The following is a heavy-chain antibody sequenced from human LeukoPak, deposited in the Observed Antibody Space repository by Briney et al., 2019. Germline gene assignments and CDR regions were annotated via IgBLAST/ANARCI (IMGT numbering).Heavy chain of an antibody. CDR1: GYSISSGYY. J-gene: IGHJ4*02. CDR3: ARDHYYDSSGYYSSISFDY. D-gene: IGHD3-22*01. Sequence: SETLSLTCTVSGYSISSGYYWGWIRQPPGKGLEWIGSMYHSGSTYYNPSLKSRVTISVDTSENQFSLKLSSVTAADTAVYYCARDHYYDSSGYYSSISFDYWGQGTLVTVSS. CDR2: MYHSGST. V-gene: IGHV4-38-2*02.